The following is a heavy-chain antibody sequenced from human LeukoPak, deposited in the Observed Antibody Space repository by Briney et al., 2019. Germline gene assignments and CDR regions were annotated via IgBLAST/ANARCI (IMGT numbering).Heavy chain of an antibody. V-gene: IGHV4-34*01. CDR3: ARLPSYSSSWYPEVAFDI. Sequence: SETLSLTCAVYGGSFSGYYWSWIRQPPGKGLEWIGEINHSGSTNYNPSLKSRVTISVDTSKNQFSLKLSSVTAADTAMYYCARLPSYSSSWYPEVAFDIWGQGTMVTVSS. D-gene: IGHD6-13*01. J-gene: IGHJ3*02. CDR2: INHSGST. CDR1: GGSFSGYY.